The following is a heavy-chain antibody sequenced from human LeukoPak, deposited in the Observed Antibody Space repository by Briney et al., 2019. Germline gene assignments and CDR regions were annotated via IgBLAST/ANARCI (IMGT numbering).Heavy chain of an antibody. CDR3: AKSRDSSGYYLSYFDY. CDR1: GFTFNNYA. D-gene: IGHD3-22*01. V-gene: IGHV3-23*01. J-gene: IGHJ4*02. Sequence: PGGSLRLSCAASGFTFNNYAMSWVRQAPGKGLEWVSTITGSGGSTYYADSVKGRFTISRDNSNNTLYLQMNSLRAEDTAVYYWAKSRDSSGYYLSYFDYWGQGTLVTVSS. CDR2: ITGSGGST.